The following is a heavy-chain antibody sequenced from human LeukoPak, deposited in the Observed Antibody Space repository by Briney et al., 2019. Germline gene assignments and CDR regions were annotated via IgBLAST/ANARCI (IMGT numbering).Heavy chain of an antibody. J-gene: IGHJ5*02. CDR1: GYTFTGYY. Sequence: ASVKVSCKASGYTFTGYYMHWVRQAPGQGLEWMGWINPNSGGTSYAQKFQGRVTMTRDTSISTAYMELSRLRSDDTAVYYCARLYSGYDYNWFDPWGQGTLVTVSS. CDR2: INPNSGGT. V-gene: IGHV1-2*02. D-gene: IGHD5-12*01. CDR3: ARLYSGYDYNWFDP.